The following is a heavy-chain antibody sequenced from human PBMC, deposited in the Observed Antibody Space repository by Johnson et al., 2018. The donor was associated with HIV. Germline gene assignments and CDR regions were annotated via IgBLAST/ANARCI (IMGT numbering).Heavy chain of an antibody. CDR2: ISYDGSNK. J-gene: IGHJ3*02. CDR1: GFTFSSYA. CDR3: ARQAAAGAFDI. D-gene: IGHD6-13*01. Sequence: QVQLVESGGGVVQPGRSLRLSCAASGFTFSSYAMHWVRQAPGKGLEWVAVISYDGSNKYYADSVKGRFTISRDNSKNTLYLQMNSLRAEDTAVYYCARQAAAGAFDIGGQGTMVTVSS. V-gene: IGHV3-30*04.